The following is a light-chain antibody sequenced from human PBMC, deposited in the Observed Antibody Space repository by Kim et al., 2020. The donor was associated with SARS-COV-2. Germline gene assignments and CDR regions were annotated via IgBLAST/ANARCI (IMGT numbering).Light chain of an antibody. Sequence: SSELTQDPAVSVALGQTVRISCQGDSFRTQYASWYHQKPGQAPILVMYNTDKRPSGGPDRFSGSTSGNTASLTITGAQAGDEGDYFCLARDRTSGHLVFGGGTQLTVL. CDR2: NTD. CDR3: LARDRTSGHLV. J-gene: IGLJ3*02. CDR1: SFRTQY. V-gene: IGLV3-19*01.